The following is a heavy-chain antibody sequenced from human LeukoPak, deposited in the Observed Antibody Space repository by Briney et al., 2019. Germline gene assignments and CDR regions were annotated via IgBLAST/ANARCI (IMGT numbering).Heavy chain of an antibody. V-gene: IGHV4-31*03. CDR3: AREKVGATTFVWFDP. CDR2: IYYSGST. Sequence: PSQTLSLTCTVSGGSISSGGYYWGWIRQHPGKGLEWIGYIYYSGSTYYNPSLKSRVTISVDTSKNQFSLKLSSVTAADTAVYYCAREKVGATTFVWFDPWGQGTLVAVSS. D-gene: IGHD1-26*01. CDR1: GGSISSGGYY. J-gene: IGHJ5*02.